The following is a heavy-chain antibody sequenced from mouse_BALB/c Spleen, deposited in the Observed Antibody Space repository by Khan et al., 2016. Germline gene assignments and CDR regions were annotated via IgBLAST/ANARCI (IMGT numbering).Heavy chain of an antibody. CDR3: TGRPDWPFDY. V-gene: IGHV6-6*01. CDR1: GFTFSDAW. CDR2: IRNKANHHAT. J-gene: IGHJ3*01. Sequence: EVKLEESGGGLVQPGGSMKLSCAASGFTFSDAWMDWVRQSPEKGLEWVAEIRNKANHHATYYAESVKGRFSISRDDSKGTVYLQMTNLRPEDTASYFCTGRPDWPFDYWGQGTLVTVAA. D-gene: IGHD4-1*01.